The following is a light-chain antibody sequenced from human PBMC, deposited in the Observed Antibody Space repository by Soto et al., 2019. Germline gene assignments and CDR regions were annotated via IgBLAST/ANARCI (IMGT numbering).Light chain of an antibody. CDR1: QSVSSSY. J-gene: IGKJ1*01. CDR3: QQYGSSPIT. CDR2: DAA. Sequence: ENVVTQSPGALSLTPGERATLSCRASQSVSSSYLAWYQQKPGQAPRLLIYDAASRATGIPDRFSGSGSGTDFTLTISRLEPEDFALYYCQQYGSSPITFGQGTKVDIK. V-gene: IGKV3-20*01.